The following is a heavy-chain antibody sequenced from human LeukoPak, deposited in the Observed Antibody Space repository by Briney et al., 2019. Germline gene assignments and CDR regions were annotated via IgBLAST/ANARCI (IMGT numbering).Heavy chain of an antibody. J-gene: IGHJ4*02. Sequence: PGGSLRLSCAASGFTFSSYAMHWVRQALGKGLEWVAVISYDGSNKYYADSVKGRFTISRDNSKNTLYLQMNSLRAEDTAVYYCARDPYPYGALDYWGQGTLVTVSS. V-gene: IGHV3-30-3*01. CDR2: ISYDGSNK. D-gene: IGHD4-17*01. CDR1: GFTFSSYA. CDR3: ARDPYPYGALDY.